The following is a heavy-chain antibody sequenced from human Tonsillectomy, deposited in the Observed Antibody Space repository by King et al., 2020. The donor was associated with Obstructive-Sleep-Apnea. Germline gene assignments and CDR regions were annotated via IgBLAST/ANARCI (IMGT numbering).Heavy chain of an antibody. J-gene: IGHJ4*02. V-gene: IGHV4-4*02. CDR2: IYHSGST. CDR3: ARTGAYAAGTNY. Sequence: QLQESGPGLVKPSGTLSLTCAVSGGSISSSNWWSWVRQPPGKGLEWIGEIYHSGSTNYNPSLKSRVTISGDKTKNQFSLKLSSVTAADTAVYYCARTGAYAAGTNYWGQGTLVTVSS. D-gene: IGHD6-13*01. CDR1: GGSISSSNW.